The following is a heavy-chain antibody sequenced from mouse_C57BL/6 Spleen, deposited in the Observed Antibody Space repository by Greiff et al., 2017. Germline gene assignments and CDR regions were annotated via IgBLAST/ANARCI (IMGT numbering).Heavy chain of an antibody. D-gene: IGHD2-1*01. J-gene: IGHJ2*01. V-gene: IGHV1-52*01. CDR3: ARGDGNYFAFDY. CDR2: IDPSDSET. Sequence: QVQLQQPGAELVRPGSSVKLSCKASGYTFTSYWMHWVKQRPLQGLEWIGNIDPSDSETHYNQKFKDKATLTVDKSSSTAYMQLSSLTSEDSAVYYCARGDGNYFAFDYWGQGTTLTVSS. CDR1: GYTFTSYW.